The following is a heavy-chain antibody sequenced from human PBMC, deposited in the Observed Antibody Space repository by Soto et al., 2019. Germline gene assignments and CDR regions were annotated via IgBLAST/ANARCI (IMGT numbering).Heavy chain of an antibody. CDR2: INTSGGCT. Sequence: ASVKVSCKXSGYTLTSYYMHWVRQAPGQWLEWVGIINTSGGCTNDAQKFQGRVTMTRDTSTSTVYMELSSRISEDTAVYYCARDTQDQKMWQLVSDGMDVWGQGTTVTVSS. V-gene: IGHV1-46*01. CDR1: GYTLTSYY. CDR3: ARDTQDQKMWQLVSDGMDV. D-gene: IGHD6-13*01. J-gene: IGHJ6*02.